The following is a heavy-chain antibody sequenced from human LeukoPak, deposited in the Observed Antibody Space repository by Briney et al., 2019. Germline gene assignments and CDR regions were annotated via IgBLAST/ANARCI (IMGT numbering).Heavy chain of an antibody. D-gene: IGHD6-13*01. CDR2: ISSSSDTI. Sequence: GGSLRLSRAASGFTFSTYSVNWLRQAPGKGLEWVSYISSSSDTIYYADSVKGRFTISRDNAKNSLYLQMNSLRDQDTAVYYFARDLRSGWYYSVIWGQGTLVTVSS. V-gene: IGHV3-48*02. CDR3: ARDLRSGWYYSVI. CDR1: GFTFSTYS. J-gene: IGHJ4*02.